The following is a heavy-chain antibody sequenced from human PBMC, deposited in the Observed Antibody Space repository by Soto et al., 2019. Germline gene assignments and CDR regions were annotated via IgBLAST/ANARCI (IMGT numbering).Heavy chain of an antibody. CDR2: VSYDGSSE. Sequence: QVRLVESGGGVVRLGRSLRLSCAASGFTFTNYDMHWVRQAPGKGLEWVAVVSYDGSSEDYAASVKGRFTISRDNSKDTLLLQMNNLRAEDPAVYYCARDGVLRLRELSLDYYYGMDSWGQGTTVTVSS. CDR3: ARDGVLRLRELSLDYYYGMDS. J-gene: IGHJ6*02. V-gene: IGHV3-33*05. CDR1: GFTFTNYD. D-gene: IGHD3-16*02.